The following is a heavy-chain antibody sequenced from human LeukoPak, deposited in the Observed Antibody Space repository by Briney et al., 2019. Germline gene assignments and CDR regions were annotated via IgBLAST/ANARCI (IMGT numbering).Heavy chain of an antibody. J-gene: IGHJ6*03. CDR3: ARVSSGSYFGYYYYYRDV. D-gene: IGHD1-26*01. CDR2: INSDGSST. CDR1: GFTFSNYW. Sequence: GGSLRLSCAASGFTFSNYWMHWVRQAPGKGLVWVSRINSDGSSTSYADSVKGRFTISRDNAKNTLYLQMNSLRAEDTAVYYCARVSSGSYFGYYYYYRDVWGKGTTVTVSS. V-gene: IGHV3-74*01.